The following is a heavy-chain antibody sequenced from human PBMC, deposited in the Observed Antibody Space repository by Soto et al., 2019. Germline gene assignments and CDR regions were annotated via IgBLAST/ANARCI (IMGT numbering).Heavy chain of an antibody. V-gene: IGHV4-30-2*06. CDR1: GRSVNSAGHA. CDR3: ATSGHYDWRLDL. D-gene: IGHD3-16*01. J-gene: IGHJ5*02. Sequence: SLSLTCTVSGRSVNSAGHAWGWVRQSPGKGLEGLGFSFHSGSSYYNPSLQSRVTISVDRSKPQFYLTLTSVTPCNTVLYFCATSGHYDWRLDLWGRGT. CDR2: SFHSGSS.